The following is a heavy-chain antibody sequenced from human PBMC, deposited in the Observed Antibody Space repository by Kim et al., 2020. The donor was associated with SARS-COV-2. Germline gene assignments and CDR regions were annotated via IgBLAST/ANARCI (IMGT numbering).Heavy chain of an antibody. Sequence: SATLSLTCTVSGGSISSYYWSWIRQPPGKGLEWIGYIYYSGSTNYNPSLKSRVTISVDTSKNQFSLKLSSVTAADTAVYYCARDLRWGFITMVRGVIPSDAFDIWGQGTMVTVSS. V-gene: IGHV4-59*01. J-gene: IGHJ3*02. CDR2: IYYSGST. CDR1: GGSISSYY. D-gene: IGHD3-10*01. CDR3: ARDLRWGFITMVRGVIPSDAFDI.